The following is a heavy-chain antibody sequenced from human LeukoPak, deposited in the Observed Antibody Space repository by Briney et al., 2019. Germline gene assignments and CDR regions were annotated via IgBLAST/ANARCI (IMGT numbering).Heavy chain of an antibody. CDR3: ASLSSGYRDY. CDR1: GFTFSSYS. D-gene: IGHD3-22*01. V-gene: IGHV3-21*01. J-gene: IGHJ4*02. CDR2: ISSSSSYI. Sequence: GGSLRLSCAASGFTFSSYSMNWVRQAPGKGLEWVSSISSSSSYIYYADSVKGRFTISRDNAKNSLHLQMNSLRAEDTAVYYCASLSSGYRDYWGQGTLVTVSS.